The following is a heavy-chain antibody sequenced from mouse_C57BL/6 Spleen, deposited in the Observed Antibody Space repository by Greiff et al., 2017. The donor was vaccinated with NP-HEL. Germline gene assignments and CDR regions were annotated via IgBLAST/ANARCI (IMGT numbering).Heavy chain of an antibody. J-gene: IGHJ4*01. CDR3: ARITTVVATRAMDY. V-gene: IGHV1-69*01. CDR2: IDPSDSYT. Sequence: QVQLQQPGAELVMPGASVKLSCKASGYTFTSYWMHWVKQRPGQGLEWIGEIDPSDSYTYYTQKFKGKSTLTVDKSSSTAYMQLSSLTSEDSAVYYCARITTVVATRAMDYWGQGTSVTVSS. CDR1: GYTFTSYW. D-gene: IGHD1-1*01.